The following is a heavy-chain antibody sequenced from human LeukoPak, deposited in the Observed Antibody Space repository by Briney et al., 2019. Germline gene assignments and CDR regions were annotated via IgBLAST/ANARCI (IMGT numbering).Heavy chain of an antibody. CDR1: GFTFSDYY. CDR3: AKVPFGYSSGWDYFDY. CDR2: ISGSGGST. D-gene: IGHD6-19*01. J-gene: IGHJ4*02. Sequence: PGGSLRLSCAASGFTFSDYYMSWIRQAPGKGLEWVSTISGSGGSTYYTDSVKGRFTISRDNSKNTLYLQMNSLRAEDTAVYYRAKVPFGYSSGWDYFDYWGQGTLVTVSS. V-gene: IGHV3-23*01.